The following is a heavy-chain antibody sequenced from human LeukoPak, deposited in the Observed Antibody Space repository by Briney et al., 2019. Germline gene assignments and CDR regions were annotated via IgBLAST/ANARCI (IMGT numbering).Heavy chain of an antibody. J-gene: IGHJ3*01. CDR2: VHSSGST. CDR3: ARAYYGSGVVNAFDV. V-gene: IGHV4-4*07. CDR1: GGSISSYF. D-gene: IGHD3-10*01. Sequence: SETLSLTCTVSGGSISSYFWSWVRQPAGKGLEWIGRVHSSGSTNYNPSLMSRVTMSVDTSKNQFSLRLSSVTAADTAVYYCARAYYGSGVVNAFDVWGQGTMVTVSS.